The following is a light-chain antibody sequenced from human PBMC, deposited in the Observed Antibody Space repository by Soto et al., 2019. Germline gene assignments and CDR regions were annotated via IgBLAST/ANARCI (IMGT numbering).Light chain of an antibody. Sequence: QSVLTQPACVSGSPGQSMTISCTGTSSDVGGYTYVSWYQQHPGKAPEVIIYEVSNRPSGVSNRFSGSKSGNTASLTISGLQAEDEADYFCSSYTSSSTPYVFGTGTKV. CDR2: EVS. J-gene: IGLJ1*01. CDR3: SSYTSSSTPYV. V-gene: IGLV2-14*01. CDR1: SSDVGGYTY.